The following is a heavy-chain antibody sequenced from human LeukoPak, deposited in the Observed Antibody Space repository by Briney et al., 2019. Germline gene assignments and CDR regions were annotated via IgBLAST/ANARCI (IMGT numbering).Heavy chain of an antibody. V-gene: IGHV1-24*01. CDR3: ARDLTAMGKGLDY. CDR1: GYTLTELS. CDR2: FDPEDGET. J-gene: IGHJ4*02. Sequence: ASVKVSCKVSGYTLTELSMHWVRQAPGKGLEWMGGFDPEDGETIYAQKFQGRVTITADKSTSTAYMELSSLRSEDTAVYYCARDLTAMGKGLDYWGQGTLVTVSS. D-gene: IGHD5-18*01.